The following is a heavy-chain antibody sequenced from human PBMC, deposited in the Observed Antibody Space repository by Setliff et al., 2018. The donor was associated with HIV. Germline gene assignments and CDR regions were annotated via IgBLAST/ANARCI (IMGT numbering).Heavy chain of an antibody. CDR3: STSSRGWGPDGFDI. CDR1: AFTVSGKW. Sequence: GSLRLSCVASAFTVSGKWMGWVRQAPGKGLEWVSVINIDDTTYYGDSVKGRFSISRDNSKNTLNLQMNSLSAEDTALYYCSTSSRGWGPDGFDIWGQGAMVTVSS. CDR2: INIDDTT. D-gene: IGHD2-2*01. J-gene: IGHJ3*02. V-gene: IGHV3-53*05.